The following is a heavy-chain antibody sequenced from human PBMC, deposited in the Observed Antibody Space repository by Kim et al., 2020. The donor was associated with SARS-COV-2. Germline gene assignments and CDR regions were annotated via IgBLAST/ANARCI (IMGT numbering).Heavy chain of an antibody. D-gene: IGHD6-19*01. J-gene: IGHJ4*02. CDR3: ARGREGYSSGWYWDY. V-gene: IGHV4-59*09. Sequence: NPSLKRRVTKTIDTSKNQFSLKLSSVTAADTAVYYCARGREGYSSGWYWDYWGQGTLVTVSS.